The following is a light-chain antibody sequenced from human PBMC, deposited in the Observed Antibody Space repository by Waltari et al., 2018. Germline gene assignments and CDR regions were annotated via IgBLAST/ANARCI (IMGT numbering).Light chain of an antibody. J-gene: IGLJ3*02. Sequence: QSALTQPASVSGSPGQSITISCSGTSSDVGSYNLVPWYEQHPGKAPKLMIYEVNQRPSGVSNRFSGSKSDNTASLTISGLRTEDEADYYCCSYAGSGTWVFGVGTKLTVL. CDR1: SSDVGSYNL. V-gene: IGLV2-23*02. CDR3: CSYAGSGTWV. CDR2: EVN.